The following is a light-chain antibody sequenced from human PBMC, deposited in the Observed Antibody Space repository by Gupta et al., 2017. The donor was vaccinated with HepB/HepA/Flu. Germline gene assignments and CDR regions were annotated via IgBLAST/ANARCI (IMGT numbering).Light chain of an antibody. CDR2: WAS. Sequence: DIVMTQSPESLTVSLGETATITCKSNQSVFYSANDKNYLSWYQQKSGQPPRLLINWASTRESGVPERFSGSGSGTVFTLTISGLQAEDVALYFCQQDLTIPLTFGGGT. J-gene: IGKJ4*01. CDR1: QSVFYSANDKNY. V-gene: IGKV4-1*01. CDR3: QQDLTIPLT.